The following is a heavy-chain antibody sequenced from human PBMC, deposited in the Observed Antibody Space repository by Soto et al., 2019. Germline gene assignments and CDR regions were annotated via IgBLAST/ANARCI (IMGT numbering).Heavy chain of an antibody. J-gene: IGHJ3*02. V-gene: IGHV3-23*01. Sequence: GGSVRLSCAASGFTRSSYAMRWVGQAPGKGLEWVSAISGSGGSTYYADSVKGRFTISRDNSKNTLYLQMNSLRSEDTAVYYCSMTDRSREAFDIWGQGTMVTVSS. CDR1: GFTRSSYA. CDR3: SMTDRSREAFDI. D-gene: IGHD3-10*01. CDR2: ISGSGGST.